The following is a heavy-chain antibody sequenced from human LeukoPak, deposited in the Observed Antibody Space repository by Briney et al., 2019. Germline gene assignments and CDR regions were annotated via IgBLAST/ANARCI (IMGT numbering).Heavy chain of an antibody. V-gene: IGHV3-30-3*01. D-gene: IGHD1-26*01. CDR1: GFTFSSYA. Sequence: SGGSLRLSCAASGFTFSSYAMHWVRQAPGKGLEWVAVISYDGSNKYYADSVKGRFTISRDNSKNTLYLQMNSLRAEDTAVYYCARGDEILVGATSFDYWGQGTLVTVSS. J-gene: IGHJ4*02. CDR2: ISYDGSNK. CDR3: ARGDEILVGATSFDY.